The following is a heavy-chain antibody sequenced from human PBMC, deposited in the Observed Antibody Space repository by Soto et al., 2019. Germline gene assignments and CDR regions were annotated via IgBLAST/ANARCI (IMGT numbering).Heavy chain of an antibody. D-gene: IGHD1-26*01. CDR2: ITNDGNNE. CDR3: AKEGPGGGRHFYYGMDV. J-gene: IGHJ6*02. Sequence: QVQLVESGGGVVQPGTSLRLSCAASGFVFSDYGMHWVRQAPGKGLEWVALITNDGNNEFYRESVKGRFSISRGRSTNTVDLLMNSLRPEDTGVYYCAKEGPGGGRHFYYGMDVWGQGTTVTVSS. CDR1: GFVFSDYG. V-gene: IGHV3-30*18.